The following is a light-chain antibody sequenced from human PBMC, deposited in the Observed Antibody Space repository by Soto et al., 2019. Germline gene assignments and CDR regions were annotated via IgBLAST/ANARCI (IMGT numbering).Light chain of an antibody. Sequence: QSVLTKPPSASGTPGQRVTLSCSGSSSNIGSNTVNWYQQLPGTAPKLLIHANNQRPSGVPDRFSGSKSGTSASLAISCLHSEEADDYCAAWEYSLSGYVVGTGTKLTVL. J-gene: IGLJ1*01. CDR2: ANN. CDR3: AAWEYSLSGYV. V-gene: IGLV1-44*01. CDR1: SSNIGSNT.